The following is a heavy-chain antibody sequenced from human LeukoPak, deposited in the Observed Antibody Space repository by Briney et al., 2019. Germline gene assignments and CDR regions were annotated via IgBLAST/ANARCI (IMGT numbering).Heavy chain of an antibody. CDR1: GFTFSNYA. D-gene: IGHD3-22*01. CDR3: TTDSYSGEYYDSSGYYYDFDY. J-gene: IGHJ4*02. CDR2: IKSKTDGGTT. V-gene: IGHV3-15*01. Sequence: GGSLRLSCVASGFTFSNYAMSWVRQAPGKGLEWVGRIKSKTDGGTTDYAAPVKGRFTISRDDSKNTLYLQMNSLKTEDTAVYYRTTDSYSGEYYDSSGYYYDFDYWGQGTLVTVSS.